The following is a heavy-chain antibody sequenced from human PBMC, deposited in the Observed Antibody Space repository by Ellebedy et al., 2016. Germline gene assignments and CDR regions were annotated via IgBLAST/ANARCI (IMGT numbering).Heavy chain of an antibody. D-gene: IGHD4-17*01. V-gene: IGHV3-43D*03. CDR1: GFTFDDYA. J-gene: IGHJ4*02. Sequence: GGSLRLSCAASGFTFDDYAMHRVRQAPGKGLEWVSLISWDGGSTYYADSVKGRFTISRDNSKNSLYLQMNSLRAEDTALYYCAKAGQQYGDSTRHFDYWGQGTLVTVSS. CDR2: ISWDGGST. CDR3: AKAGQQYGDSTRHFDY.